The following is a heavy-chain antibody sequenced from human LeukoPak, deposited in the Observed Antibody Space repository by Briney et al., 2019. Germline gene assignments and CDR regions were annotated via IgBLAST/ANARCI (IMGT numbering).Heavy chain of an antibody. CDR3: ARCYGDYVAYFDY. Sequence: PSETLSLTCTLSGGSISRYYWSWIRQPPGKGLEWIGYIYYSGSTNYNPSLKSRVTISVDTSKNQFSLKLSSVTAADTAVYYCARCYGDYVAYFDYWGQGTLVSVSS. J-gene: IGHJ4*02. CDR2: IYYSGST. D-gene: IGHD4-17*01. CDR1: GGSISRYY. V-gene: IGHV4-59*01.